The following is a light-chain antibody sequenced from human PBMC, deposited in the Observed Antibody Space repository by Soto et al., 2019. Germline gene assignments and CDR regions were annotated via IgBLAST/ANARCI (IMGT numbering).Light chain of an antibody. CDR1: SSDVGGYNY. Sequence: QSALTQPASVSGSPGQSITISCTGTSSDVGGYNYVSWYQQHPGKAPKLMIYDVSNRPSGVSNRFSGSKSGNTASLTISGLQAEDEAHYYCNSYTSSSTDVVFGGGTKLTVL. CDR2: DVS. J-gene: IGLJ2*01. V-gene: IGLV2-14*01. CDR3: NSYTSSSTDVV.